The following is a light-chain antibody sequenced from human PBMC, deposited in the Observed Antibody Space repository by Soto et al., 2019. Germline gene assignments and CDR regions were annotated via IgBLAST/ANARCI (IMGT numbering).Light chain of an antibody. CDR1: SSDVGGYNY. Sequence: QSALTQPRSVSGSLGQSVTISCTGTSSDVGGYNYVSWYQQHPGKAPKLMISDVSKRPSGVPDRFSGSKSGNTASLTISGLQAEDEADYYCCSSAGTYTSVFGGGTKLTVL. CDR3: CSSAGTYTSV. CDR2: DVS. J-gene: IGLJ3*02. V-gene: IGLV2-11*01.